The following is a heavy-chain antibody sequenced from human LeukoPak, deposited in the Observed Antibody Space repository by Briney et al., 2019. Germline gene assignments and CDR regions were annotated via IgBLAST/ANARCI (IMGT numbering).Heavy chain of an antibody. Sequence: ASVKVSCKDSGYIFTGYPMHWVRPAPGQGLEWMGWINPNSGDTNYAQKFQGRVTMTRDTSISTAYMELSRLRSDDTAVYYCAREDHQNDAFYIWGQGTLVTVSS. V-gene: IGHV1-2*02. CDR1: GYIFTGYP. J-gene: IGHJ3*02. CDR2: INPNSGDT. CDR3: AREDHQNDAFYI. D-gene: IGHD2-2*01.